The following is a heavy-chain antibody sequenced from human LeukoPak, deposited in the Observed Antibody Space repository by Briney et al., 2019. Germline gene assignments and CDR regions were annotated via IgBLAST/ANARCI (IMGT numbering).Heavy chain of an antibody. J-gene: IGHJ4*02. CDR3: ARGPGALDY. CDR1: GFTFSDYY. Sequence: PGGSLRLSCAASGFTFSDYYMSWIRQPPGKGLEGVALISHDGTNKNHADSVKGRFTISRDNSNNTLYLQMSSLRAEDTAVYYCARGPGALDYWGQGTLVTVSS. CDR2: ISHDGTNK. D-gene: IGHD2-2*01. V-gene: IGHV3-30*03.